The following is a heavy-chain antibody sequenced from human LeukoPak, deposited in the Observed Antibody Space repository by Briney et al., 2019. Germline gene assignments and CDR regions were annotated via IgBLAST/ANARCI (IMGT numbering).Heavy chain of an antibody. J-gene: IGHJ4*02. CDR2: ISSSSSYI. D-gene: IGHD6-13*01. V-gene: IGHV3-21*01. CDR1: GFTSSSYS. CDR3: ARDIRLAGVAADFDY. Sequence: PGGSLRLSCAASGFTSSSYSMNWVRQAPGKGLEWVSCISSSSSYIYYADSVKGRFTISRDNTKNSLYLQMNSLRAEDTAVYYCARDIRLAGVAADFDYWGQGTLVTVSS.